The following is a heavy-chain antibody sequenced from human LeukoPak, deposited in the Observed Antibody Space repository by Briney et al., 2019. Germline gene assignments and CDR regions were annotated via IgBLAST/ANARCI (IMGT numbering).Heavy chain of an antibody. CDR2: ISGSGGST. CDR3: AKVGTDLIYYYYYMDV. Sequence: PGGSLRLSCAASGFTFSSYAMSWVRQAPGQGLEWVSAISGSGGSTYYADSVKGRFTISRDNSKNTLYLQMNSLRAEDTAVYYCAKVGTDLIYYYYYMDVWGKGTTVTVSS. CDR1: GFTFSSYA. V-gene: IGHV3-23*01. J-gene: IGHJ6*03.